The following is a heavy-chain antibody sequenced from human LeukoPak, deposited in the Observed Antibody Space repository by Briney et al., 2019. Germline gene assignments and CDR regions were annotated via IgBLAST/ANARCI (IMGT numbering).Heavy chain of an antibody. CDR1: GYTFTSYY. V-gene: IGHV1-46*01. CDR2: INPSGGST. Sequence: ASVKVSCKASGYTFTSYYMHWVRQAPGQGLEWMGIINPSGGSTSYAQKFQGRVTMTRDMSTSTVYMELSSLRSEDTAVYYCARDKPRRVLAQQLATGGWFDPWGQGTLVTGSS. CDR3: ARDKPRRVLAQQLATGGWFDP. J-gene: IGHJ5*02. D-gene: IGHD6-13*01.